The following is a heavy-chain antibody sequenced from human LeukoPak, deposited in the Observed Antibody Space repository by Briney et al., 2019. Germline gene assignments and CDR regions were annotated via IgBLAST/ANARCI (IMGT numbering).Heavy chain of an antibody. CDR2: ISYDGSNK. Sequence: GGSLRLSCAASGFTFSSYAMHWVRQAPGKGLEWVAVISYDGSNKYYADSVKGRFTISRDNSKNTLYLQMNSLRAEDTAVYYCARDLYYYDSSGYYMDYWGQGTLVTVSS. V-gene: IGHV3-30*04. CDR1: GFTFSSYA. CDR3: ARDLYYYDSSGYYMDY. J-gene: IGHJ4*02. D-gene: IGHD3-22*01.